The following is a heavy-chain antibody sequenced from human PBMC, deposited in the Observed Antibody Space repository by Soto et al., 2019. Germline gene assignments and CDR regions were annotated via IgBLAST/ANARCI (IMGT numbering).Heavy chain of an antibody. CDR3: AVSPIPLSIAVAGTYYYYGMDV. Sequence: ASVKVSCKASGYTFTSYAMHWVRQAPGQRLEWMGWINAGNGNTKYSQKFQGRVTITRDTSASTAYMELSSLRSEDTAVYYCAVSPIPLSIAVAGTYYYYGMDVWGQGTTVTVSS. CDR1: GYTFTSYA. CDR2: INAGNGNT. J-gene: IGHJ6*02. D-gene: IGHD6-19*01. V-gene: IGHV1-3*01.